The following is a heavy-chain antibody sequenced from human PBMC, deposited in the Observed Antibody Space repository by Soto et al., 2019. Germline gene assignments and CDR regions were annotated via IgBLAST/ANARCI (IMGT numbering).Heavy chain of an antibody. Sequence: SETLSLTCTVSGGSISSGDYYWSWIRQPPGKGLEWIGYIYHSGSTYYNPSLKSRVTISVDRSKNQFSLKLSSVTAADTAVYYCARVQMTPPPVEGWFAPWGQGTLVTVSS. CDR1: GGSISSGDYY. V-gene: IGHV4-30-2*01. D-gene: IGHD2-15*01. J-gene: IGHJ5*02. CDR2: IYHSGST. CDR3: ARVQMTPPPVEGWFAP.